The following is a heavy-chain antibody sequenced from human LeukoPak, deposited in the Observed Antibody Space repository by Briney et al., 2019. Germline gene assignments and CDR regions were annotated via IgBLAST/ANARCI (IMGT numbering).Heavy chain of an antibody. CDR1: GDGVSSNNGA. J-gene: IGHJ4*02. Sequence: SQTLSLTCAISGDGVSSNNGAWNWIRQSPSRGLEWLGRTYYRSKWYNDYAAPVQGRITINPDTSKNQFSLQLYSVTPEDTAVYYCARDVGTSGWHTFDYWGQGTLVTVSS. V-gene: IGHV6-1*01. CDR2: TYYRSKWYN. CDR3: ARDVGTSGWHTFDY. D-gene: IGHD6-19*01.